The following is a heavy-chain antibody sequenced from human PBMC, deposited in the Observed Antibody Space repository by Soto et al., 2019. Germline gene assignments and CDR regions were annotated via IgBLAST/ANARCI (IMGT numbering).Heavy chain of an antibody. CDR2: ISGSADST. J-gene: IGHJ6*02. D-gene: IGHD2-8*01. CDR3: ARTRGAMIYAISVYGMDV. V-gene: IGHV3-23*01. CDR1: GFSFSSFA. Sequence: EVQLLESGGGFIHPGGSLRLSCAASGFSFSSFAMNWVRQAPGKGLEWVSIISGSADSTFYADSVKGRFTISRDNSKSTLYLQSNSLRAEDTGVYYCARTRGAMIYAISVYGMDVWAKGPRSPSP.